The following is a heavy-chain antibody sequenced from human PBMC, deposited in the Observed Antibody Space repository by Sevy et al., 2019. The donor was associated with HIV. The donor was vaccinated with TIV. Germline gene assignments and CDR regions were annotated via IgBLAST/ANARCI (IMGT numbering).Heavy chain of an antibody. CDR3: ARGALSASYGGPLDY. J-gene: IGHJ4*02. CDR2: INTVGDT. CDR1: GFTFSIYD. D-gene: IGHD1-26*01. V-gene: IGHV3-13*01. Sequence: GGSLRLSCAASGFTFSIYDMHWVRQATGKGLEWVSAINTVGDTYYPGSVKGRFTISRENAKNSLYLQMNSLRAGDTAVYYCARGALSASYGGPLDYWGQGTLVTVSS.